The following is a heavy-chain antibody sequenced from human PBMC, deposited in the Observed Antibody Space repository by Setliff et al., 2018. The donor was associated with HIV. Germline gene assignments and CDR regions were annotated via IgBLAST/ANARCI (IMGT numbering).Heavy chain of an antibody. CDR2: IRFDGNRE. J-gene: IGHJ4*02. D-gene: IGHD5-12*01. CDR1: GFIFSDYA. CDR3: TKERGDGYGYYFHY. V-gene: IGHV3-30*02. Sequence: SLRLSCAASGFIFSDYAMHWVRQAPGKGLEWVAHIRFDGNREYYADSVKGRFTISRDNSKNTVYLEMNSLRADDTAVYYCTKERGDGYGYYFHYWGQGTLVTVSS.